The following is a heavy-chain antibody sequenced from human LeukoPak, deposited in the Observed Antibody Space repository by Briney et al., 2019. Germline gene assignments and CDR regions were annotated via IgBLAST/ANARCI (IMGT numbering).Heavy chain of an antibody. Sequence: SETLSLTCTVSGGSISSYYWSWIRQPPGKGLEWIGYIYYSGSTNYNPCLKSRVTISVDTSKNQFSLKLSSVTAADTAVYYCARRLGYCSSTSCYRWFDPWGQGTLVTVSS. CDR1: GGSISSYY. D-gene: IGHD2-2*03. V-gene: IGHV4-59*08. J-gene: IGHJ5*02. CDR2: IYYSGST. CDR3: ARRLGYCSSTSCYRWFDP.